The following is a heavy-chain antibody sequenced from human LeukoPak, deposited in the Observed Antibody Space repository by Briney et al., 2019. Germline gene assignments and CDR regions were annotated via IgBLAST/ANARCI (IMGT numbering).Heavy chain of an antibody. J-gene: IGHJ3*02. D-gene: IGHD4-17*01. CDR2: ISYDGGNK. CDR1: RFTFSRYA. V-gene: IGHV3-30-3*01. CDR3: ARDSDYADYRGAFDI. Sequence: GGSLRLSCAASRFTFSRYATHWVRQAPGKGLEWVAVISYDGGNKYYADSVKGRFTISRDNSKNTLYLQINSLRAEDTAVYYCARDSDYADYRGAFDIWGQGTMVTVSS.